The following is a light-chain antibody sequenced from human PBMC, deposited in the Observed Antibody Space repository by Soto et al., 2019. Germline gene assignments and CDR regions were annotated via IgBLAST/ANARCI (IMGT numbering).Light chain of an antibody. CDR2: WAS. J-gene: IGKJ5*01. V-gene: IGKV4-1*01. CDR1: QSVLYSSDNKDY. Sequence: DIVMTQSPDSLAVSLGARATINCKSSQSVLYSSDNKDYLAWYRQKPGQPPKLLIYWASTRESGVPDRFSGSGSGTDFTLTISSLQAEDVAVYYCQQYYITPITFGQGTRLEIK. CDR3: QQYYITPIT.